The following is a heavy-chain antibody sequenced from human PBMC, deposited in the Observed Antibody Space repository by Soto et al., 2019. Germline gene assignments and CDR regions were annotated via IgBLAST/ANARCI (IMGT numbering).Heavy chain of an antibody. Sequence: PSETLSLTCAVYGGSFSGYYWIWIRQPPGKGLEWIGEINHSGSTNYNPSLKSRVTISVDTSKNQFSLKLSSVTAADTAVYYCARSGYYLYYYYGMDVWGQGTTVTVSS. CDR1: GGSFSGYY. V-gene: IGHV4-34*01. D-gene: IGHD3-3*01. CDR3: ARSGYYLYYYYGMDV. CDR2: INHSGST. J-gene: IGHJ6*02.